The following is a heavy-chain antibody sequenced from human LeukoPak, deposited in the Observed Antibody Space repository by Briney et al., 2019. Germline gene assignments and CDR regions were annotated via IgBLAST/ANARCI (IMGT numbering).Heavy chain of an antibody. D-gene: IGHD6-19*01. Sequence: SSETLSLTCTVSGGSISSYYWSWIRQPPGKGLEWIGYIYYSGSTNYNPSLKSRVTISVDTSKNQFSLKLSSVTAADTAVYYCARMPQYSSGWYFDYWGQGTLVTVSS. CDR3: ARMPQYSSGWYFDY. V-gene: IGHV4-59*01. CDR2: IYYSGST. CDR1: GGSISSYY. J-gene: IGHJ4*02.